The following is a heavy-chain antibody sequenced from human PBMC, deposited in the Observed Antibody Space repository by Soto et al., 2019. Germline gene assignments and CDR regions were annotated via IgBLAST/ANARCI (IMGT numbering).Heavy chain of an antibody. V-gene: IGHV3-9*01. Sequence: GGSLRLSCAASGFTFDDYAMHWVRQAPGKGLEWVSGISWNSGSIGYADSVKGRFTISRDNAKNSLYLQMNSLRAEDTALYYCAKDRGSSGWADAFDIWGQGTMVTVSS. CDR2: ISWNSGSI. D-gene: IGHD6-19*01. CDR3: AKDRGSSGWADAFDI. J-gene: IGHJ3*02. CDR1: GFTFDDYA.